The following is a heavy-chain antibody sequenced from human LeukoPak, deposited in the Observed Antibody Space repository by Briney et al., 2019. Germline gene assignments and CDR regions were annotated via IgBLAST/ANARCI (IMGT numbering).Heavy chain of an antibody. J-gene: IGHJ4*02. V-gene: IGHV3-21*01. Sequence: GGSLRLSCAASGFTFTSFSVNWARQAPGKGLEWVSSINTVATYIYYADSVRGRFTISRDNAKNSVYLQMDSLRAEDTGVYYCARLRRNGDSGGFYFYYDYWGQGTLVTVSS. CDR2: INTVATYI. D-gene: IGHD3-22*01. CDR3: ARLRRNGDSGGFYFYYDY. CDR1: GFTFTSFS.